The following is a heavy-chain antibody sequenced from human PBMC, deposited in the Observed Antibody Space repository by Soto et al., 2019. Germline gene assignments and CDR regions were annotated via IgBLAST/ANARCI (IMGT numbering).Heavy chain of an antibody. Sequence: PGESLKISCKSYGYSFTTYWIAWLRQMPGKGLEWMGSIHPGESDTRYSPSFQGQVTISADRSITTAYLQWSSLKASDTAMYHCARHEATYYNFYGMDVWGQGTTVTVSS. J-gene: IGHJ6*02. CDR3: ARHEATYYNFYGMDV. V-gene: IGHV5-51*01. CDR1: GYSFTTYW. CDR2: IHPGESDT.